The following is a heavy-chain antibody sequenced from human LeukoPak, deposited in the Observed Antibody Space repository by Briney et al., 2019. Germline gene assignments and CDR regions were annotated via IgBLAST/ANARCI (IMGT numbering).Heavy chain of an antibody. D-gene: IGHD4-17*01. CDR2: ISSSSSYI. CDR1: GFTFSRYR. Sequence: ESGGGLVTPGGSLRLSCAASGFTFSRYRMNWVRQAPGKSLEWVSSISSSSSYIYYADSVKGRFTISRDNAKNSLYLQMNSLRAEDTAVYYCARDGGQTTVTYYYYYGMDGWGQGTTVTVS. V-gene: IGHV3-21*01. J-gene: IGHJ6*02. CDR3: ARDGGQTTVTYYYYYGMDG.